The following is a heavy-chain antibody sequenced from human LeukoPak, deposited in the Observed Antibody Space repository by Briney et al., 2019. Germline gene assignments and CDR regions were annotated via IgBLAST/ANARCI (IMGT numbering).Heavy chain of an antibody. J-gene: IGHJ5*02. Sequence: GSLRLSCAASGFTVSSNYMSWVRQAPGKGLEWVSVIYSGGSTYYADSVKGRFTISRDNSKNTLYLQMNSLRAEDTAVYYCARDQLERRFNWSDPWGQGTLVTVSS. CDR3: ARDQLERRFNWSDP. D-gene: IGHD1-1*01. V-gene: IGHV3-53*01. CDR1: GFTVSSNY. CDR2: IYSGGST.